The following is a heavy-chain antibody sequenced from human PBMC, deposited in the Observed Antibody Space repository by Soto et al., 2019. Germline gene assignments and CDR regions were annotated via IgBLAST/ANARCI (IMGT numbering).Heavy chain of an antibody. J-gene: IGHJ6*02. CDR3: AAGGYSGYDKSQGDYYGMDV. Sequence: GGSLRLSCAASGFTFSSYGMHWVRQAPGKGLEWVAVIWYDGSNKYYADSVKGRFTISRDNSKNTLYLQMNSLRAEDTAVYYCAAGGYSGYDKSQGDYYGMDVWGQGTTVTVSS. CDR2: IWYDGSNK. D-gene: IGHD5-12*01. V-gene: IGHV3-33*01. CDR1: GFTFSSYG.